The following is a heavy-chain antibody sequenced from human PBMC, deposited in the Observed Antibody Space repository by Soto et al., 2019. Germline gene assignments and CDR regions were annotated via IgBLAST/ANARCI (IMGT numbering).Heavy chain of an antibody. V-gene: IGHV3-74*01. J-gene: IGHJ4*02. D-gene: IGHD2-2*01. CDR1: GFTFSSYW. CDR2: VNRDGSRT. Sequence: GGSLRLSCAASGFTFSSYWMHWVRQAPEKGLVWVSRVNRDGSRTDYADSVKGRFTVSRDNAKNTLHLQMNSLRAEDTAVYYCTREYADYAFPLDLWGQGTLVTVSS. CDR3: TREYADYAFPLDL.